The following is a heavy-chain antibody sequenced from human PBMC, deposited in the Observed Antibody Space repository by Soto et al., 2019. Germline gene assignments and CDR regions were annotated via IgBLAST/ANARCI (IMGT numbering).Heavy chain of an antibody. CDR3: ARDNYDSSPPSFDY. V-gene: IGHV1-69*08. CDR1: VSTFSSYT. CDR2: INSVRGNT. D-gene: IGHD3-9*01. J-gene: IGHJ4*02. Sequence: GALLMVSCIPSVSTFSSYTINWVRQAPGQELKWLGRINSVRGNTKYAQKFQGRVTITWDTSASTAYMELSSLRSEDTAVYYCARDNYDSSPPSFDYWGQGPLVTVSS.